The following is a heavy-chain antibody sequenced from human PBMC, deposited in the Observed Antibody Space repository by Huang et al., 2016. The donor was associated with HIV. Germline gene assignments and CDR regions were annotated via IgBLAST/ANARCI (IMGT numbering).Heavy chain of an antibody. CDR1: GGGSNSYA. CDR2: IIPICGTT. CDR3: ARSGPRWGLATIWTLVY. Sequence: QVQLVQSGAEVKKPGSSVKLSCQSSGGGSNSYAISLVRQARGQGLEWRGGIIPICGTTDYAPRFQGRVTITADESTNTAYIELSSLEYDDTALYYCARSGPRWGLATIWTLVYWGQGTLVTVSS. J-gene: IGHJ4*02. V-gene: IGHV1-69*13. D-gene: IGHD5-12*01.